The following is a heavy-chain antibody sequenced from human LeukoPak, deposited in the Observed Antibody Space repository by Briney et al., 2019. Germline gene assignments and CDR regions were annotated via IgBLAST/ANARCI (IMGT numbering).Heavy chain of an antibody. D-gene: IGHD3-16*01. CDR3: ARGRGDFDP. V-gene: IGHV4-61*02. CDR1: GGSISSGSYY. CDR2: IYTSGST. J-gene: IGHJ5*02. Sequence: SETLSLTCTVSGGSISSGSYYWSWIRQPAGKGLEWIGRIYTSGSTNYNPSLKSRVTISVDTSKNQFSLKLSSVTAADTAVYYCARGRGDFDPWGQGTLVTVSS.